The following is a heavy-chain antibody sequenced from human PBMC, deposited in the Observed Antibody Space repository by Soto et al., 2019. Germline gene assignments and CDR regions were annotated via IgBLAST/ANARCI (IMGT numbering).Heavy chain of an antibody. CDR1: GGTFRSYA. J-gene: IGHJ6*02. CDR2: IIPIFGTA. CDR3: ARDPGEAKRGYYYYYYGMDV. D-gene: IGHD2-21*01. V-gene: IGHV1-69*13. Sequence: ASVKVSWKASGGTFRSYAISWGRQAPGQGLEWMGGIIPIFGTANYAQKFQGRVTITADESTSTAYMELSSLRSEDTAVYYCARDPGEAKRGYYYYYYGMDVWGQGTTVTVSS.